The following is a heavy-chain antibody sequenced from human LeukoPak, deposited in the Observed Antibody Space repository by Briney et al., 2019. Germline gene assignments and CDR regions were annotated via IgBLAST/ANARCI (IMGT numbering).Heavy chain of an antibody. CDR2: INHTGST. J-gene: IGHJ4*02. Sequence: SETLSLTCAVYGGSFSGYYWSWIRQPPGKGLEWIGEINHTGSTNYNPSLKSRVIISVDTSKNQFSLKLSSVTAAATAVYYCARHVATAGYYFDYWGQGTLVTVSS. D-gene: IGHD5-12*01. CDR1: GGSFSGYY. V-gene: IGHV4-34*01. CDR3: ARHVATAGYYFDY.